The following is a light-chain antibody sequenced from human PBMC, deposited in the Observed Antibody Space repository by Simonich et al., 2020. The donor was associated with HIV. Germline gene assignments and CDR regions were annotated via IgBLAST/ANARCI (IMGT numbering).Light chain of an antibody. J-gene: IGKJ2*01. V-gene: IGKV3-11*01. Sequence: EIVMTQSPATLSVSPGERATLSCRATQSVSSHLAWYQQKPGQAPRLLIHDVSNRDTGIPARFSGSGSGTDFTLTISSLEPEDFAVYYCQQRSNWHTFGQGTKLEIK. CDR2: DVS. CDR3: QQRSNWHT. CDR1: QSVSSH.